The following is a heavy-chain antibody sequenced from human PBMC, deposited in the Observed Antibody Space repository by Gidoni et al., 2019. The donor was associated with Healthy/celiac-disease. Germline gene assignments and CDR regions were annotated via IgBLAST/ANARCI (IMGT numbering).Heavy chain of an antibody. CDR3: AKQYIAAAGPYYYYYMDF. D-gene: IGHD6-13*01. J-gene: IGHJ6*03. V-gene: IGHV3-23*01. Sequence: EVQLLESGGGLVQPGGSLRLSCAASGFTFSISAMSWVRQAPGKGLEWVSAISGSGGSTYYADSVKGRFTISRDNSKNTLYLQMNSLRAEDTAVYYCAKQYIAAAGPYYYYYMDFWGKGTTVTVSS. CDR2: ISGSGGST. CDR1: GFTFSISA.